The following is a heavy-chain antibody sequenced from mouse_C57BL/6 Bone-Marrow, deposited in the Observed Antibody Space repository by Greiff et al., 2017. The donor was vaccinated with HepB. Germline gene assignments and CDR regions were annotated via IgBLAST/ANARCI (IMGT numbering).Heavy chain of an antibody. Sequence: VQLKESGAELVRPGASVKLSCTASGFNIKDDYMHWVKQRPEQGLEWIGWIDPENGDTEYASKFQGKATITADTSSNTAYLQLSSLTSEDTAVYYCTTYWGFWYFDVWGTGTTVTVSS. D-gene: IGHD4-1*01. CDR3: TTYWGFWYFDV. CDR2: IDPENGDT. J-gene: IGHJ1*03. CDR1: GFNIKDDY. V-gene: IGHV14-4*01.